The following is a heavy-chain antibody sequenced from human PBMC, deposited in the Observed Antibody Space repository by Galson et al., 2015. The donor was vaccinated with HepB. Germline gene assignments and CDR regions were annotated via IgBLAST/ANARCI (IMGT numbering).Heavy chain of an antibody. CDR1: GFSLSSSGVG. CDR3: APRRVGYGSGSFDY. Sequence: PALVKPTQTLTLTCTFSGFSLSSSGVGVGWIRQPPGKALEWLTLIYWDEEKRYRPSLKNRVIITKDTSRNQVVLTMTNMDPVDTATYYCAPRRVGYGSGSFDYWGQGLLVTVSS. V-gene: IGHV2-5*02. J-gene: IGHJ4*02. D-gene: IGHD3-10*01. CDR2: IYWDEEK.